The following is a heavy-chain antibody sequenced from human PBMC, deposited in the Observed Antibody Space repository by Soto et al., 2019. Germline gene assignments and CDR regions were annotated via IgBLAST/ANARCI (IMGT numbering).Heavy chain of an antibody. D-gene: IGHD3-10*01. CDR2: INTHNGNT. Sequence: AASVKVSCKASGYTFTTYGISWVRQAPGQGLEWMGWINTHNGNTNYAQNLQGRVIMTADTSTSTAYMELRSLRSDDTAGYYCTREGSAPYYYYGMDAWGQGTTVTVSS. CDR3: TREGSAPYYYYGMDA. J-gene: IGHJ6*02. CDR1: GYTFTTYG. V-gene: IGHV1-18*01.